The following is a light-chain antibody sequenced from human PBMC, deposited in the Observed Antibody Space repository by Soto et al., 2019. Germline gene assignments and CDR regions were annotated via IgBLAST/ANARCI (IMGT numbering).Light chain of an antibody. J-gene: IGKJ2*01. CDR1: QSVANN. Sequence: EILMTQSPVTLSVSPGESATLSCRASQSVANNLAGYQQKPGQAPRLLLYGASTRATDITARFSGSGFGTEFTLTINSLQSEDFAVDYCQQYNDWPPYTFGQGTKLHIK. V-gene: IGKV3-15*01. CDR2: GAS. CDR3: QQYNDWPPYT.